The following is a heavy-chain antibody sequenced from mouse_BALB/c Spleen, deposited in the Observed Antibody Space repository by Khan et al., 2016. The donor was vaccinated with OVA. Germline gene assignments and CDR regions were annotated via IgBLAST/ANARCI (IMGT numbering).Heavy chain of an antibody. D-gene: IGHD1-1*01. J-gene: IGHJ4*01. CDR1: GYSITSDYA. V-gene: IGHV3-2*02. Sequence: EVQLQESGPGLVKPSQSLSLTCTVTGYSITSDYAWNWIRQFPGNKLEWMGYIGYSGTTSYNPSLKSRISITRDTSKNQFFLQLNSVTSEDTATYYCARQNYYGYAMDYWGQGTSVTVSS. CDR2: IGYSGTT. CDR3: ARQNYYGYAMDY.